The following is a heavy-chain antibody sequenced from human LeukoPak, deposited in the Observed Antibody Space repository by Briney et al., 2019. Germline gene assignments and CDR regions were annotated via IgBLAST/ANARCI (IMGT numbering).Heavy chain of an antibody. V-gene: IGHV3-23*01. CDR1: GFTFSSYA. J-gene: IGHJ4*02. D-gene: IGHD5-18*01. CDR2: ISGSGGST. Sequence: GGSLRLSCAASGFTFSSYAMSWVRQAPGKGLEWVSAISGSGGSTYYADSVKGRFTISRDNSKNTLYLQMNSLRAEDTAVYYCAKSVVGYSYAAPIFDYWGQGTLVTVSS. CDR3: AKSVVGYSYAAPIFDY.